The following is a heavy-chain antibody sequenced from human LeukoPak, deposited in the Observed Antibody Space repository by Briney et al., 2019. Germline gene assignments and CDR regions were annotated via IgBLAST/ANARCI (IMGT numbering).Heavy chain of an antibody. J-gene: IGHJ4*02. CDR1: GGTFSSYA. CDR2: IIPIFGTA. CDR3: ARDTAMVRFDY. D-gene: IGHD5-18*01. Sequence: ASVKVSCKASGGTFSSYAISWVRQAPGQGLEWMGGIIPIFGTANYAQKFQGRVTITADESTSTAYMELSRLTSDDTAVYYCARDTAMVRFDYWGQGTLLTVSS. V-gene: IGHV1-69*13.